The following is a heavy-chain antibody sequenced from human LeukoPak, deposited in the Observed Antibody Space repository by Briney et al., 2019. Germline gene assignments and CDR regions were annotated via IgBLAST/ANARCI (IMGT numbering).Heavy chain of an antibody. CDR2: ISSSGTTI. Sequence: PGGSLRLSCAASGSTFRNLAMNWVRQAPGKGLEWLSYISSSGTTIKYADSVKGRFTISRDNAKNSLYLQVNSLRAEDTAVYYCARIMITVTTSDYWGQGTLVTVSS. CDR1: GSTFRNLA. V-gene: IGHV3-48*03. CDR3: ARIMITVTTSDY. J-gene: IGHJ4*02. D-gene: IGHD4-17*01.